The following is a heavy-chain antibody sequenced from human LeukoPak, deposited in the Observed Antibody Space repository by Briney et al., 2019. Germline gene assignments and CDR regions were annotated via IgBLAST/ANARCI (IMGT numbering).Heavy chain of an antibody. CDR2: ISAYNGNT. CDR1: GYTFTSYG. J-gene: IGHJ5*02. Sequence: GASVKVSCKASGYTFTSYGISWVRQAPGQGLEWMGWISAYNGNTNYAQKLQGRVTMTTDTSTSTAYMELRSLRSDDTAVYYCARDRISLTSTEYCSGGSCYDWFDPWGQGTLVTVSS. D-gene: IGHD2-15*01. V-gene: IGHV1-18*04. CDR3: ARDRISLTSTEYCSGGSCYDWFDP.